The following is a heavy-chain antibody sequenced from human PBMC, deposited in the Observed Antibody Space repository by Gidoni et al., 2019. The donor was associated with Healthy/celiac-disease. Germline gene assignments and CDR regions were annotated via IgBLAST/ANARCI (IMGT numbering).Heavy chain of an antibody. V-gene: IGHV1-2*02. D-gene: IGHD5-18*01. Sequence: QVQLVQSGAEVTKPGASVKVSCQASGYTFTGDYMHWVRQAPGQGREWMGWINPNSGGTNDAEKVQGRVTMTRETSISTAYMELSRLRSDETAVYYWAREGGDSYGGNDYWGQGTLVTVSS. CDR3: AREGGDSYGGNDY. CDR1: GYTFTGDY. CDR2: INPNSGGT. J-gene: IGHJ4*02.